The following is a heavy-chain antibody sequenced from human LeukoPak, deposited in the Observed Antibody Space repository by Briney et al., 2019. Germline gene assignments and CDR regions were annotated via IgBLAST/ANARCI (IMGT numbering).Heavy chain of an antibody. V-gene: IGHV3-33*01. D-gene: IGHD5-24*01. CDR3: ARGGGDGYNSNYFGY. CDR1: GFSFSNYA. CDR2: IWYDGSNK. Sequence: GGSLRLSSAASGFSFSNYAMHWVRQAPGKGLEWVGVIWYDGSNKYYGDSVKGRFTISRDNSENTLYLQVSSLRAEDTAVYYCARGGGDGYNSNYFGYWGQGTLVTVSS. J-gene: IGHJ4*02.